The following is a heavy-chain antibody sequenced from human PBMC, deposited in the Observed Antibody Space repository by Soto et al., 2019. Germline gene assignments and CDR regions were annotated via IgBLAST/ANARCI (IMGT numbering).Heavy chain of an antibody. Sequence: PGESLKISCKGSGYSFTSYWITWVRQMPGKGLEWMGIIFPGDSDTRYSPSFKGRVTISADRSTSTAYLQWSSLEASDTAMYYCARQFYRWLPFYSDYWGQGTLVTVSS. CDR1: GYSFTSYW. V-gene: IGHV5-51*01. CDR3: ARQFYRWLPFYSDY. CDR2: IFPGDSDT. D-gene: IGHD5-12*01. J-gene: IGHJ4*02.